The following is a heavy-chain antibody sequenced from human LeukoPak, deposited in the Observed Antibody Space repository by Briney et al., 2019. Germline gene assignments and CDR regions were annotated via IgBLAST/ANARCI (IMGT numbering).Heavy chain of an antibody. J-gene: IGHJ3*02. Sequence: KSGGSLRLSCAASGFTFSNYAMNWVRQAPGKGLEWVSGVSGSGGSAYYADSVKGRFTISRDNSKNTVYLQMNTLRAEDTAVYHCAKSMGGWYAFDIWGQGTMVTVSS. D-gene: IGHD2-15*01. V-gene: IGHV3-23*01. CDR2: VSGSGGSA. CDR1: GFTFSNYA. CDR3: AKSMGGWYAFDI.